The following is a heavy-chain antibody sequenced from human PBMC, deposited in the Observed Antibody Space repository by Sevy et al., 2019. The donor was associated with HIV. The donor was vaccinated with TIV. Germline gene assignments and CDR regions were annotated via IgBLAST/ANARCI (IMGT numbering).Heavy chain of an antibody. CDR1: GFTFSSYS. CDR3: ARGRERAAATAAYYYYYGMDV. CDR2: ISSSSSYI. V-gene: IGHV3-21*01. D-gene: IGHD1-26*01. J-gene: IGHJ6*02. Sequence: GGSLRLSCAASGFTFSSYSMNWVRQAPGKGLEWVSSISSSSSYIYYADSVKGRFTISRDNAKNSLYLQMNSLRVEDTAVYYCARGRERAAATAAYYYYYGMDVWGQGTTVTVSS.